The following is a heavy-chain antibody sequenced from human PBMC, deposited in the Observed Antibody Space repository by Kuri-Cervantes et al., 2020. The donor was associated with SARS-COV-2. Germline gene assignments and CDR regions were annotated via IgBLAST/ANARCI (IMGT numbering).Heavy chain of an antibody. J-gene: IGHJ4*02. D-gene: IGHD4-11*01. V-gene: IGHV4-38-2*02. Sequence: SETLSLTCTVSGYSISSGYYWGWIRQPPGKGLEWIGSIYHSGSTYYNPSLKSRVTISVDTSKNQFSLTLSSVTAADTAVYYCARTVTTTPDYWGQGTLVTVSS. CDR3: ARTVTTTPDY. CDR2: IYHSGST. CDR1: GYSISSGYY.